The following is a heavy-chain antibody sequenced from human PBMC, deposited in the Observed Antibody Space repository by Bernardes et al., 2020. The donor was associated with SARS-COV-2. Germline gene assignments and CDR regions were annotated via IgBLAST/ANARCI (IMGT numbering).Heavy chain of an antibody. CDR3: AREGGSRSTSCWDY. CDR1: GYTFTSYY. CDR2: INPSGGST. D-gene: IGHD2-2*01. J-gene: IGHJ4*02. Sequence: ASVKVSCKASGYTFTSYYIHWVRQAPGQGLEWMGIINPSGGSTTYAQKFQGRVTMTKETSTSTVHMELSSLRSEDTAVYYCAREGGSRSTSCWDYWGQGTLVTVSS. V-gene: IGHV1-46*01.